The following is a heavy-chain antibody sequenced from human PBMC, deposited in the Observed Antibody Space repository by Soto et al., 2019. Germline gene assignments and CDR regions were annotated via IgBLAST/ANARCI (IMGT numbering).Heavy chain of an antibody. J-gene: IGHJ3*01. CDR1: GFTFSDYW. Sequence: EVQLVESGGGLVQPGGSLRLSCAASGFTFSDYWIHWVRQAPGKGLVWVSRIKFDGSSANYADSVKGRFTISRDNARDTVYLQMNSLRAEDTAVYYCARGVRGLYGVDVWGQGTMVTVSS. CDR2: IKFDGSSA. D-gene: IGHD3-10*01. CDR3: ARGVRGLYGVDV. V-gene: IGHV3-74*01.